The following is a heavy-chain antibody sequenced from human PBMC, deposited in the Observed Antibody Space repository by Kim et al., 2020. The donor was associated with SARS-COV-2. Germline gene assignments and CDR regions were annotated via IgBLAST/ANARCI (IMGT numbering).Heavy chain of an antibody. CDR2: ISYDGSNK. CDR3: ARDVDY. V-gene: IGHV3-30*04. CDR1: GFTFSSYA. Sequence: GGSLRLSCAASGFTFSSYAMHWVRQAPGKGLEWVAVISYDGSNKYYADSVKGRFTISRDNSKNTLYLQMNSLRAEDTAVYYCARDVDYWGQGTLVTVSS. J-gene: IGHJ4*02.